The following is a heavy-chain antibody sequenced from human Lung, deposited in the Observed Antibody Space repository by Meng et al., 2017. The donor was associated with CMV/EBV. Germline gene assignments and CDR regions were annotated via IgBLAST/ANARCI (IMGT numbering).Heavy chain of an antibody. D-gene: IGHD1-26*01. CDR2: IDDSGST. CDR1: GVSTSSNIR. V-gene: IGHV4-4*02. Sequence: QGRLKGSGPVLVKPSGTLSLAVGVSGVSTSSNIRWTWVRQPPGKGLEWIGDIDDSGSTNYNPSLNSRISISLDKSKNHFSLKVNSVTAADTAVYYCARGKQDAWELLAYWGQGALVTVSS. CDR3: ARGKQDAWELLAY. J-gene: IGHJ4*02.